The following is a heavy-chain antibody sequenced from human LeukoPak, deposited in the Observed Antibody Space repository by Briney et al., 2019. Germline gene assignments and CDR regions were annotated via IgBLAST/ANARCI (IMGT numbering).Heavy chain of an antibody. D-gene: IGHD2-2*01. Sequence: PSETLSLTCAVYGGSFSGYYLSWIRQPPGKGLEWIGEINHSGSTNYNPSLKSRVTISVDTSKNQFSLKLSSVTAADTAVYYCARGPNAVVLDYWGQGTLVTVSS. J-gene: IGHJ4*02. V-gene: IGHV4-34*01. CDR3: ARGPNAVVLDY. CDR2: INHSGST. CDR1: GGSFSGYY.